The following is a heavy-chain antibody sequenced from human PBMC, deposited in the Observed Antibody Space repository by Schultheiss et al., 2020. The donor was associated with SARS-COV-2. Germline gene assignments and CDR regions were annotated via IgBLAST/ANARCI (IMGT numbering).Heavy chain of an antibody. CDR3: ERDVLLWFGELPYWYFDL. V-gene: IGHV4-34*01. CDR1: GGSFSGYY. CDR2: INHSGST. D-gene: IGHD3-10*01. Sequence: SETLSLTCAVYGGSFSGYYWSWIRQPPGKGLEWIGEINHSGSTNYNPSLKSRVTISVDTSKNQFSLKLSSVTAADTAVYYCERDVLLWFGELPYWYFDLWGRGTLVTVSS. J-gene: IGHJ2*01.